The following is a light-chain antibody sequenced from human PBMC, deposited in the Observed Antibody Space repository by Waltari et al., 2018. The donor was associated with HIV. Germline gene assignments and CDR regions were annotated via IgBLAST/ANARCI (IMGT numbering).Light chain of an antibody. J-gene: IGKJ4*01. V-gene: IGKV1-NL1*01. CDR2: GAF. CDR3: QQYFGLPLT. CDR1: QDISNS. Sequence: DIQMTQSPSSLSASVGDTVTITCRASQDISNSLSWFQQQPGNDPKLLVHGAFMLQRGVPSRFRGSGSGTDYTLTISGLQAEDFATYFCQQYFGLPLTFGGGTRVEI.